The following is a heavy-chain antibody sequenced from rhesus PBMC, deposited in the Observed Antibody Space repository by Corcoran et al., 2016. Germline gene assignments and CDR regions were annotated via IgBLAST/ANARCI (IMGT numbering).Heavy chain of an antibody. J-gene: IGHJ4*01. D-gene: IGHD3-16*01. V-gene: IGHV4-173*01. Sequence: QLQLQESGPGLVKPSETLSLTCAVSGGSIRRNYWSWIRQPPGKGLEWIGRISGRGASTDYNPALKSRFTIAPGTSKNQFALKLSSVTAADTAVYYCAREERYYYSGSYYFDYWGQGVLVTVSS. CDR2: ISGRGAST. CDR3: AREERYYYSGSYYFDY. CDR1: GGSIRRNY.